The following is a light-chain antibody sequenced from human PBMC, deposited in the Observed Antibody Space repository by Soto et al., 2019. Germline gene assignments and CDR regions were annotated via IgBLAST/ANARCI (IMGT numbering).Light chain of an antibody. CDR3: QQSYSTPRT. V-gene: IGKV1-39*01. J-gene: IGKJ2*01. Sequence: DIQMTQSPFSLSAFVGDRVTITCRASQSISSYLNWYQQKPGKAPKLPIYAASSLRSGVPSRFSGSGSGTDYTLTISSLQPEDFATYYCQQSYSTPRTFGQGTKLEIK. CDR1: QSISSY. CDR2: AAS.